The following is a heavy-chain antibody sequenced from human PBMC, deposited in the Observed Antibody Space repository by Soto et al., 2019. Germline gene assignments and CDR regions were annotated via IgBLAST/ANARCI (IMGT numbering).Heavy chain of an antibody. J-gene: IGHJ4*02. V-gene: IGHV3-30-3*01. CDR2: ISYDGSNNK. Sequence: GGSLRLSXAASGFTFSSYAMHWVRQAPGKGLEWVAVISYDGSNNKYYADSVKGRFTISRDKSKNTLYLQMNSLRVEDTAVYFCVRGSSSGYYRTFDYWGQGTLVTVSS. D-gene: IGHD3-22*01. CDR1: GFTFSSYA. CDR3: VRGSSSGYYRTFDY.